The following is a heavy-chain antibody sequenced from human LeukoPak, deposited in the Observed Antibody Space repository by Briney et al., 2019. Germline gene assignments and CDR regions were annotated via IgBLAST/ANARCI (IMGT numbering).Heavy chain of an antibody. CDR2: ISGSGGST. CDR1: GFTFSSYW. V-gene: IGHV3-23*01. D-gene: IGHD3-22*01. J-gene: IGHJ4*02. Sequence: GGSLRLSCAASGFTFSSYWMYWVRQAPGKGLEWVSAISGSGGSTYYADSVKGRFTISRDNSKNTLYLQMNSLRAEDTAVYYCAKYGSSSYYDSSGYYPYWGQGTLVTVSS. CDR3: AKYGSSSYYDSSGYYPY.